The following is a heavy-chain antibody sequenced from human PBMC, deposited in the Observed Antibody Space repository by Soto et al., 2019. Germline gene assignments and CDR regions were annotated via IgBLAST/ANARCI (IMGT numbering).Heavy chain of an antibody. Sequence: GGSLRLSCAASGFTFSSYAMSWVRQAPGKGLEWVSAISGSGGSTYYADSVKGRFTISRDNSKNTLYLQMNSLRAEDTAVYYCVSIGGSGYDYGYYYYYYMDVWGKGTTVTVSS. V-gene: IGHV3-23*01. CDR1: GFTFSSYA. CDR2: ISGSGGST. J-gene: IGHJ6*03. CDR3: VSIGGSGYDYGYYYYYYMDV. D-gene: IGHD5-12*01.